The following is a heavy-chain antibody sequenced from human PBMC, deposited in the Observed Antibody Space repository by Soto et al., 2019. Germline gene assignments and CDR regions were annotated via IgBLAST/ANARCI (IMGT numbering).Heavy chain of an antibody. CDR2: ISAYNGNT. CDR1: GYTFTSYG. Sequence: ASVKVSCKASGYTFTSYGISWVRQAPGQGLEWMGWISAYNGNTNYAQKLQGRVTMTTDTSTSTAYMELRSLRYDDTAVYYCARSPLQDPADYDFWSGYNTWFDPWGQGTLVTVSS. J-gene: IGHJ5*02. CDR3: ARSPLQDPADYDFWSGYNTWFDP. V-gene: IGHV1-18*01. D-gene: IGHD3-3*01.